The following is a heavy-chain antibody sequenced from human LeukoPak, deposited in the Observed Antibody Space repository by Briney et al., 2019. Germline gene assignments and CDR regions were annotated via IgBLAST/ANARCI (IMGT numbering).Heavy chain of an antibody. D-gene: IGHD1-14*01. CDR1: GFTYSSYW. V-gene: IGHV3-7*01. CDR2: IKQDGSEK. Sequence: GGSLRLSCAASGFTYSSYWMTWVRQAPGKGLEWVANIKQDGSEKYYVDSVKGRFTISRDNAKKSLYLKMNSLRAEDTAVYYCARAMVWDHGDYWGQGTLVTVSS. CDR3: ARAMVWDHGDY. J-gene: IGHJ4*02.